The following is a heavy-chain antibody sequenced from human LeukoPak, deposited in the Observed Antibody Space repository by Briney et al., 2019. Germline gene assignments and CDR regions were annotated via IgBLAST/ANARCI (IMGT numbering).Heavy chain of an antibody. CDR2: ISGSGGST. CDR3: AKVSSGYYYDSSGLDY. Sequence: GGSLRLSCAASGFTFSSYAMSWVRQAPGKGLEWVSAISGSGGSTYYADSVKGWFTISRDNSKNTLYLQMNSLRAEDTAVYYCAKVSSGYYYDSSGLDYWGQGTLVTVSS. CDR1: GFTFSSYA. D-gene: IGHD3-22*01. V-gene: IGHV3-23*01. J-gene: IGHJ4*02.